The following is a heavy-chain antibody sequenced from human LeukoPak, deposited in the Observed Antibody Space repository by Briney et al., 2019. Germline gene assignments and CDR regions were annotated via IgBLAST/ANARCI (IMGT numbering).Heavy chain of an antibody. V-gene: IGHV3-30*03. J-gene: IGHJ5*02. CDR1: GFTFSSYG. Sequence: GGSLRLSCATSGFTFSSYGMHWVRQAPGKGLEWVAVISYHGRNKYYADSVEGQFTISRDNSRNTVYLQMNSLIAEDTAVYYCARGTGFDKGVVIEFWFDPWGQGTLVTVSS. CDR2: ISYHGRNK. CDR3: ARGTGFDKGVVIEFWFDP. D-gene: IGHD3-3*01.